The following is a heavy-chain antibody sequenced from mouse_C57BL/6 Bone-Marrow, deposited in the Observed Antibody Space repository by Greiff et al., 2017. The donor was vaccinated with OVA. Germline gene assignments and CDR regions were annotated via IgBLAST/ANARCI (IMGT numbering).Heavy chain of an antibody. CDR2: ISSGGDYI. CDR1: GFTFSSYA. J-gene: IGHJ4*01. Sequence: EVQGVESGEGLVKPGGSLKLSCAASGFTFSSYAMSWVRQTPEKRLEWVAYISSGGDYIYYSDTVKGRFTISRDNARNTLYLQRSSLKSEDTAMYYCTRLLDAMDYWGQGTSVTVSS. CDR3: TRLLDAMDY. D-gene: IGHD2-1*01. V-gene: IGHV5-9-1*02.